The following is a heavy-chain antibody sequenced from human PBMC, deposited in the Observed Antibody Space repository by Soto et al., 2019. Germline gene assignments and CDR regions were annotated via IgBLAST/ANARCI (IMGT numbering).Heavy chain of an antibody. CDR3: AKDRRLITPGPYYYFGMDV. D-gene: IGHD3-16*01. Sequence: GGSLRLSCAASGFTFSSYGMHWVRQAPGKGLEWVAVISYDGSNKHYADSVQGRFTISRDNSKNTLHLQMNSLRAEDTAVYYCAKDRRLITPGPYYYFGMDVWGQGTTVTVSS. V-gene: IGHV3-30*18. CDR1: GFTFSSYG. J-gene: IGHJ6*02. CDR2: ISYDGSNK.